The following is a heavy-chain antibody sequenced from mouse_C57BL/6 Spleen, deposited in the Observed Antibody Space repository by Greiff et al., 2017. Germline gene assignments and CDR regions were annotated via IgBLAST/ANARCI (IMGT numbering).Heavy chain of an antibody. D-gene: IGHD2-1*01. CDR1: GYTFTDYE. Sequence: VKLQQSGAELVRPGASVTLSCKASGYTFTDYEMHWVKQTPVHGLEWIGAIDPETGGTAYNQKFKGKAILTADKSSSTAYMELRSLTSEDSAVYYCTRGVYGNYLYYAMDYWGQGTSVTVSS. CDR2: IDPETGGT. J-gene: IGHJ4*01. CDR3: TRGVYGNYLYYAMDY. V-gene: IGHV1-15*01.